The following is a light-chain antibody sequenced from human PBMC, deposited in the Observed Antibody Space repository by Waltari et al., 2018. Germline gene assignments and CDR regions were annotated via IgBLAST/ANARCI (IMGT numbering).Light chain of an antibody. Sequence: DIQMTQSPSTLSASVGDRVTITCRASQSILNWLAWYQPKPGKAPRLLMYKASSLQSGVPSRFSGSGSGTEFTLTISSLQPDDFATYYCQQYNTYSPGPTFGGGTKVEIK. CDR3: QQYNTYSPGPT. CDR2: KAS. CDR1: QSILNW. J-gene: IGKJ4*01. V-gene: IGKV1-5*03.